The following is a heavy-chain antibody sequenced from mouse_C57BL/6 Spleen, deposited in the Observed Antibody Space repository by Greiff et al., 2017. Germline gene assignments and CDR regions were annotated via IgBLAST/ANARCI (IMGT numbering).Heavy chain of an antibody. CDR3: ARGATVPLFDY. D-gene: IGHD1-1*01. CDR2: IYPRSGNT. Sequence: VQLVESGAELARPGASVKLSCKASGYTFTSYGISWVKQRTGQGLEWIGEIYPRSGNTYYNEKFKGKATLTADKSSSTAYMELRSLTSEDSAVYFCARGATVPLFDYWGQGTTLTVSS. J-gene: IGHJ2*01. V-gene: IGHV1-81*01. CDR1: GYTFTSYG.